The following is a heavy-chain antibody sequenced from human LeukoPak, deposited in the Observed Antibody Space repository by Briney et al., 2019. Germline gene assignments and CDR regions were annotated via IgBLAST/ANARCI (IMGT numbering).Heavy chain of an antibody. J-gene: IGHJ4*02. CDR1: GFTFSSYS. D-gene: IGHD3-22*01. Sequence: NPGGSLRLSCAASGFTFSSYSMNWVRQAPGKGLEWVSSISSSSSYIYYADSVKGRFTISRDNAKNSLYLQMNSLRAEDTAVYYCAKARHPDSSGYSRAYYFDYWGQGTLVTVSS. CDR3: AKARHPDSSGYSRAYYFDY. V-gene: IGHV3-21*01. CDR2: ISSSSSYI.